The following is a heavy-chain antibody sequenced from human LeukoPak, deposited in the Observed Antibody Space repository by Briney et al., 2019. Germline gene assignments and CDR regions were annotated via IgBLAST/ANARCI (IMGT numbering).Heavy chain of an antibody. Sequence: SVKVSCKASGGTFSSYAISWVRQAPGQGLEWMGRIIPILGIANYAQKFQGRVTITADKSTSTAYMELSSLRSEDTAVYYCASICSSSSCPLDWGQGTLVTVSS. V-gene: IGHV1-69*04. CDR1: GGTFSSYA. CDR3: ASICSSSSCPLD. D-gene: IGHD2-15*01. CDR2: IIPILGIA. J-gene: IGHJ4*02.